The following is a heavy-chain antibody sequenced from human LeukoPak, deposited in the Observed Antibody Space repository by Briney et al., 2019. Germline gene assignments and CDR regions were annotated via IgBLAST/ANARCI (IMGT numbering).Heavy chain of an antibody. V-gene: IGHV4-59*01. CDR1: GGSISSYY. CDR3: ARDAYSYGP. J-gene: IGHJ5*02. D-gene: IGHD5-18*01. Sequence: SETLSLTCTVSGGSISSYYWSWIRQPPGKGLEWIGFIYYSGSTTYNPSLRSRVTISVDTSNRQFSLRLSSLTAADTAVYYCARDAYSYGPWGQGTLVTVSS. CDR2: IYYSGST.